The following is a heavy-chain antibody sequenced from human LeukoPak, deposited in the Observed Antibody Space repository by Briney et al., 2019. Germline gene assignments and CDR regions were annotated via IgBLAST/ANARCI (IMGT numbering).Heavy chain of an antibody. CDR1: GGSISSSSYY. D-gene: IGHD3-10*01. CDR3: ARGPYYYGSGSEYYFDY. J-gene: IGHJ4*02. V-gene: IGHV4-39*07. CDR2: IYYSGST. Sequence: SETLSLTCTVSGGSISSSSYYWGWIRQPPGKGLGWIGSIYYSGSTNYNPSLKSRVTISLDTSKNQFSLKLSSVTAADTAVFYCARGPYYYGSGSEYYFDYWGQGTLVTVSS.